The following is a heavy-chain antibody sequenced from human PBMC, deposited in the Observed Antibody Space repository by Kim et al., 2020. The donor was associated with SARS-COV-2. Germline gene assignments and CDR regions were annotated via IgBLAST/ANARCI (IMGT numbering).Heavy chain of an antibody. Sequence: KYSQKFQGRVTITRDTSASTAYMELSSLRSEDTAVYYCASSRLEPNAFDIWGQGTMVTVSS. V-gene: IGHV1-3*01. CDR3: ASSRLEPNAFDI. D-gene: IGHD1-1*01. J-gene: IGHJ3*02.